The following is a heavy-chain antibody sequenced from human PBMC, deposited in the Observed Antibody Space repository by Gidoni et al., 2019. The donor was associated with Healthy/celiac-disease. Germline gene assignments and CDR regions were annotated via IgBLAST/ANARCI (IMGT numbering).Heavy chain of an antibody. CDR3: ALVAGTHY. D-gene: IGHD6-19*01. Sequence: EVQLVESGGGLVKPGGSLSLSCAASGFTFSSYSMNWVRQAPGKGLGWFSSISSSSSYIYYADSVKGRFTISRDNAKNSLYLQMNSLRAEDTAVYYCALVAGTHYWGQGTLVTVSS. CDR2: ISSSSSYI. V-gene: IGHV3-21*01. J-gene: IGHJ4*02. CDR1: GFTFSSYS.